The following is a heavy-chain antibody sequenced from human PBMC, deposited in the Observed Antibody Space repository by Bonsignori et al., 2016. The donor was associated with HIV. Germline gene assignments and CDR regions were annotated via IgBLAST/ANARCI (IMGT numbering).Heavy chain of an antibody. D-gene: IGHD3-3*01. CDR2: ISYTGNT. V-gene: IGHV4-39*01. CDR1: GGSISNDDYL. CDR3: ARQVWSGYRHVDY. Sequence: QLQLQESGPGLVKPSETLSLTCTVSGGSISNDDYLWGWIRQPPGKGLEWIGSISYTGNTYYNPSLTSRVTISVDTSTNQLSLRLTSVTASDTAVFFCARQVWSGYRHVDYWGQGPWSPSPQ. J-gene: IGHJ4*02.